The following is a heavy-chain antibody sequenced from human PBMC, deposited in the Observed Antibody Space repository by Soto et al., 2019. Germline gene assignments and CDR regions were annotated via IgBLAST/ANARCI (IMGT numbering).Heavy chain of an antibody. CDR3: ARDPNGAYSSNYYFDY. CDR1: GGTFSSYA. Sequence: QVQLVQSGAEVKKPGSSVKVSCKASGGTFSSYAISWVRQAPGQGLEWMGGIIPILGTANYAQKFQGRVTITADESTSTAYMELSSLRSEDTAVYYCARDPNGAYSSNYYFDYWGQGTLVTVSS. CDR2: IIPILGTA. D-gene: IGHD6-13*01. J-gene: IGHJ4*02. V-gene: IGHV1-69*01.